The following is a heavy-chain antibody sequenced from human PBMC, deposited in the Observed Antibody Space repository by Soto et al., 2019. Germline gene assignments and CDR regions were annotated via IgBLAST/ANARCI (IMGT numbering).Heavy chain of an antibody. J-gene: IGHJ4*02. V-gene: IGHV1-18*01. D-gene: IGHD3-10*01. Sequence: ASGKVSWKASGYTFTSYGISWVRQAPGQGLEWMGWISAYNGNTNYAQKLQGRVTMTTDTSTSTAYMELRSLRSDDTAVYYCARDRYYYGSGSYYKPFDYWGQGTLVTVSS. CDR3: ARDRYYYGSGSYYKPFDY. CDR1: GYTFTSYG. CDR2: ISAYNGNT.